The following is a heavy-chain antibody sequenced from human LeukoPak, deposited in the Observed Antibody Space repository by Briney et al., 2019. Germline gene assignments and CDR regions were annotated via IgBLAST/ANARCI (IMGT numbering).Heavy chain of an antibody. Sequence: SGGSLRLSCAASGFTVSSNYMNWVRQAPGKGLEWVSVIYSGGSTYYAASVKGRFTISRDNSKNTLYLQMNSLRAGDTAVYYCAIDLYGSSSSAYWGRGTLVTVSS. D-gene: IGHD6-6*01. J-gene: IGHJ4*02. CDR3: AIDLYGSSSSAY. CDR1: GFTVSSNY. V-gene: IGHV3-66*01. CDR2: IYSGGST.